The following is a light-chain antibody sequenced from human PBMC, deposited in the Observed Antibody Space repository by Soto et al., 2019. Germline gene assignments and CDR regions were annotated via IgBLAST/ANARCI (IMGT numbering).Light chain of an antibody. CDR3: QQYKTSWT. Sequence: EIQMTQSPSTLSASVGDTVSFTCRASEDVAKFLAWHQQKPGRAPDILISDASVFKSGLPSKFRGSGSRTVFTLTIIGLQSDDSATYYCQQYKTSWTFGQRTKVEIK. V-gene: IGKV1-5*01. CDR2: DAS. CDR1: EDVAKF. J-gene: IGKJ1*01.